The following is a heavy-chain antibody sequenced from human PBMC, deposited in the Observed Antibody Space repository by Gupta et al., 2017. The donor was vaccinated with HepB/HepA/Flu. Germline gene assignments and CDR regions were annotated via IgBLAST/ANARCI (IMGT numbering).Heavy chain of an antibody. CDR2: ISGREEST. CDR1: VFTFSDDV. V-gene: IGHV3-23*01. J-gene: IGHJ2*01. Sequence: EVQLLESEGNWVQPGGSLRLSCAASVFTFSDDVMNWVRQSPGTGPEWSSAISGREESTYYADSVKGRLTISSDKSKNTLYLQMNSLRAEDTALYYCTKGHGYCSGCWCKNHWFFDVWGSGTLVTVSS. CDR3: TKGHGYCSGCWCKNHWFFDV. D-gene: IGHD2-15*01.